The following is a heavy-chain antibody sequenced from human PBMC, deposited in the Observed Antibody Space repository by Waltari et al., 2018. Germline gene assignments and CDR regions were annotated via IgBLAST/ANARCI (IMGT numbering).Heavy chain of an antibody. Sequence: EVQLVESGGGLVQPGVSLRLSCAASGFTFSSYEMNWVRQAPGKGLEWVSYISSSGSTIYYADAVKGRFTISRDNAKNSLYLQVNSLRAEDTAVYYCARANGDKLFDYWGQGTLVTVSS. D-gene: IGHD4-17*01. CDR2: ISSSGSTI. CDR1: GFTFSSYE. V-gene: IGHV3-48*03. CDR3: ARANGDKLFDY. J-gene: IGHJ4*02.